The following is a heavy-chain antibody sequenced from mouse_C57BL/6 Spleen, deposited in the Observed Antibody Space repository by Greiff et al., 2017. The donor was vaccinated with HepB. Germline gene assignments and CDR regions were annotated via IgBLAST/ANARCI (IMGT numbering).Heavy chain of an antibody. CDR2: ISYDGSN. D-gene: IGHD1-1*01. V-gene: IGHV3-6*01. J-gene: IGHJ4*01. Sequence: VQLKESGPGLVKPSQSLSLTCSVTGYSITSGYYWNWIRQFPGNKLEWMGYISYDGSNNYNPSLKNRISITRDTSKNQFFLKLNSVTTEDTATYYCARSYYGRGDAMDYWGQGTSVTVSS. CDR3: ARSYYGRGDAMDY. CDR1: GYSITSGYY.